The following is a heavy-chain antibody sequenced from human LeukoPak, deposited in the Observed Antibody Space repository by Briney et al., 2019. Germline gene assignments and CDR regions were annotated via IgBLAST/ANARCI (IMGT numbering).Heavy chain of an antibody. CDR3: ARERGPTVFDY. Sequence: GGSLRLSCAASGFTLSSYSMNGVRQAPGKGLEWVSSISSSSSYIYYADSVKGRFTISRDNAKNSLYLQMNSLRAEDTAVYYCARERGPTVFDYWGQGTLVTVSS. CDR2: ISSSSSYI. V-gene: IGHV3-21*01. D-gene: IGHD4-17*01. CDR1: GFTLSSYS. J-gene: IGHJ4*02.